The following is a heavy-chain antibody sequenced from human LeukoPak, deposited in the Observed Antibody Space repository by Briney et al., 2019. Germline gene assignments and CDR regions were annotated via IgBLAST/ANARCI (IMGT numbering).Heavy chain of an antibody. D-gene: IGHD2-15*01. CDR3: ARRGPFSGSNFDY. V-gene: IGHV4-39*07. J-gene: IGHJ4*02. CDR1: GGSISSGTYY. Sequence: SETLCLSCAVSGGSISSGTYYWGCVRRSAGKMGLAWIGNIYYSGSTNYNPSLKSRVPLSVDTSKNQFSLNLSSVTAADTAVYYCARRGPFSGSNFDYWGQGTLVTVSS. CDR2: IYYSGST.